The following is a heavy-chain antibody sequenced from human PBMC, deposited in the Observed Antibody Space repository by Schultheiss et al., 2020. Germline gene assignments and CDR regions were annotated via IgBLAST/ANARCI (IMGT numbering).Heavy chain of an antibody. CDR1: GFTFSSYW. CDR2: INSDGSST. J-gene: IGHJ4*02. V-gene: IGHV3-74*01. Sequence: GESLKISCAASGFTFSSYWMYWVRQAPGKGLVWVSRINSDGSSTRHADSVKGRFTISRDNAKNTLYLQMNSLRAEDTAVYYCAREVGGQQLALDYWGQGTLVTVSS. CDR3: AREVGGQQLALDY. D-gene: IGHD6-13*01.